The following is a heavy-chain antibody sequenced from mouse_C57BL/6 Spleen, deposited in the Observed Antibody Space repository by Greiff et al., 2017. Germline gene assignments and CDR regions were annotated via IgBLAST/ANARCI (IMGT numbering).Heavy chain of an antibody. J-gene: IGHJ3*01. CDR3: ARWGSYYDWFAY. D-gene: IGHD1-1*01. Sequence: VQLQQPGAELVKPGASVKLSCTASGFTFTSYWMHWVKQRPGRGLEWIGRIDPNSGGTKYNEKFQSKATLTVDKPSSPAYLQLRSLTSDDSAVYYCARWGSYYDWFAYWGQGTLVTVSA. CDR2: IDPNSGGT. V-gene: IGHV1-72*01. CDR1: GFTFTSYW.